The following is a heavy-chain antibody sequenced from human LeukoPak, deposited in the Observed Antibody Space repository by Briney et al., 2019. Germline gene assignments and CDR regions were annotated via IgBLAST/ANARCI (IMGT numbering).Heavy chain of an antibody. CDR2: IITYNGNT. CDR3: ARDYYDSSGYYRHSLWYAFDI. D-gene: IGHD3-22*01. J-gene: IGHJ3*02. Sequence: ASVKVSCKASGYTFTSYGISWVRQAPGQGLEWMGWIITYNGNTNYAQKFQGRVTMTTDTSTSTAYMELSRLRSDDTAVYYCARDYYDSSGYYRHSLWYAFDIWGQGTMVTVSS. CDR1: GYTFTSYG. V-gene: IGHV1-18*01.